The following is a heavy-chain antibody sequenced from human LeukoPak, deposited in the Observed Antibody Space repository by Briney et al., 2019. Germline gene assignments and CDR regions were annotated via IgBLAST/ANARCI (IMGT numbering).Heavy chain of an antibody. V-gene: IGHV3-21*01. J-gene: IGHJ4*02. D-gene: IGHD1-26*01. Sequence: GGSLRLSCAASGFTFSSYSMNWVRQAPGKGLEWVSSISSSSSYIYYADSVKGRFTISRDNAKNSLYLQMNSLRAEDTAVYYCASAVGAKGTFDYWGQGTLVTASS. CDR1: GFTFSSYS. CDR2: ISSSSSYI. CDR3: ASAVGAKGTFDY.